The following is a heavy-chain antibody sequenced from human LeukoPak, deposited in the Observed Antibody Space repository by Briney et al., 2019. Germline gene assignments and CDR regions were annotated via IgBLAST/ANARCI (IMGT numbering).Heavy chain of an antibody. CDR2: ISAYNGNT. Sequence: GASVKVSCKASGYTFTSYGISWVRQAPGQGLEWMGWISAYNGNTNYAQKPQGRVTMTTDTSTSTAYMELRSLRSDDTAVYYCARGDAGGYCSSTSCYPGGYWGQGTLVTVSS. CDR3: ARGDAGGYCSSTSCYPGGY. D-gene: IGHD2-2*01. J-gene: IGHJ4*02. CDR1: GYTFTSYG. V-gene: IGHV1-18*01.